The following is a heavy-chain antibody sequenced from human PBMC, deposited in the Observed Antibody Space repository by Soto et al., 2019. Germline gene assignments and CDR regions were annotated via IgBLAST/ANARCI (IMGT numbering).Heavy chain of an antibody. CDR1: GYTFTSYG. V-gene: IGHV1-18*01. CDR2: ISAYNGNT. J-gene: IGHJ4*02. CDR3: ARDPGYSSSSHFDY. D-gene: IGHD6-6*01. Sequence: ASVKVSCKASGYTFTSYGISWVRQATGQGLEWMGWISAYNGNTNYAQKLQGRVTMTTDTSTSTAYMELRSLRSDDTAVYYCARDPGYSSSSHFDYWGQGTLVTVSS.